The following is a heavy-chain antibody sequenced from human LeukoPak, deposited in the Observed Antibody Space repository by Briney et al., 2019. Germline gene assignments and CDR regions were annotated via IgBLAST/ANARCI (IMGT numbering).Heavy chain of an antibody. CDR3: ARLIGDTGYECFDI. CDR1: GYTFRNYG. CDR2: ISGSGGDK. V-gene: IGHV3-23*01. Sequence: PGGSLRLSCAASGYTFRNYGMSWVRQAPGKGVEWVSAISGSGGDKNYEDCVKERFTICRDNKKNTVYLQMNSLRAEDTAVYYCARLIGDTGYECFDIWGQGTMVTVSS. J-gene: IGHJ3*02. D-gene: IGHD3-9*01.